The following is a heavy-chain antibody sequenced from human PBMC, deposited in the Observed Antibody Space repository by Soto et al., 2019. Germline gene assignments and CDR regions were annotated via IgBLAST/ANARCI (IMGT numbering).Heavy chain of an antibody. CDR2: ISGSGGTT. CDR3: AKEGELYCSSTCSYGLDV. Sequence: EVQLLESGGGLVQPGGSLRLSCAASGFTFSSYAMSWVRQAPGKGLEWVSTISGSGGTTYYAGSVKGRFTISRDNSKNTLYLQMNSLRGEDTAVYYCAKEGELYCSSTCSYGLDVWGQGTTVTVSS. V-gene: IGHV3-23*01. CDR1: GFTFSSYA. J-gene: IGHJ6*02. D-gene: IGHD2-2*01.